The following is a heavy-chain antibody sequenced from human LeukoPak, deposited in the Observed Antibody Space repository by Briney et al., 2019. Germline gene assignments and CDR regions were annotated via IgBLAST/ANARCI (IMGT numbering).Heavy chain of an antibody. D-gene: IGHD3-22*01. CDR2: IIPILGIA. J-gene: IGHJ4*02. CDR3: ARDHGVVVMVY. Sequence: SVKVSCKASGGTFSSYAISWVRQAPGQGLEWMGRIIPILGIANYAQKFQGRVTITTDESTSTAYMELSSLRSEDTAVYYCARDHGVVVMVYWGQGTLVTVSS. V-gene: IGHV1-69*04. CDR1: GGTFSSYA.